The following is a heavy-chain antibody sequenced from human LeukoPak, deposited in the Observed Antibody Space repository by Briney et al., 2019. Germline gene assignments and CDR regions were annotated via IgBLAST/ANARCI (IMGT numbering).Heavy chain of an antibody. CDR3: ARGGTSGYSSTRHFWGGNYYFDY. Sequence: GGALRLSCGASGFTFDDYWMSWVRQAPGQGLEWVANINQDGSEKYYLDSAKGRFTISRDNARNSLYLQVNSLRAEDTAVYYCARGGTSGYSSTRHFWGGNYYFDYWGQGSLVTVSS. CDR1: GFTFDDYW. V-gene: IGHV3-7*01. D-gene: IGHD2-2*01. J-gene: IGHJ4*02. CDR2: INQDGSEK.